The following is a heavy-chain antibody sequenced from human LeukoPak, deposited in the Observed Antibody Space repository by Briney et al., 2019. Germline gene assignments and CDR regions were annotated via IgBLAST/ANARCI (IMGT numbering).Heavy chain of an antibody. V-gene: IGHV3-7*03. Sequence: HPGGSLRLSCAASGFTFSSYWMSWVRQAPGKGLEWVANIKQDGSEKYYVDSVKGRFTISRDNAKNSLYLQMNSLRAEDTAVYYCARLSGGRVAGTAFNTNPHFDYWGQGTLVTVSS. CDR3: ARLSGGRVAGTAFNTNPHFDY. CDR2: IKQDGSEK. D-gene: IGHD6-19*01. J-gene: IGHJ4*02. CDR1: GFTFSSYW.